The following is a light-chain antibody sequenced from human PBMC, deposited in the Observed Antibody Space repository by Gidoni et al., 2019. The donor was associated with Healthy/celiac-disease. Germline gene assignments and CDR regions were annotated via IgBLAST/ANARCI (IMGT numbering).Light chain of an antibody. V-gene: IGKV3-20*01. CDR1: QSVSSSY. CDR3: QQYGSSPPWP. J-gene: IGKJ1*01. CDR2: GAS. Sequence: EIVLTQSPGTLSLSPGERATLSCRASQSVSSSYLTWYQQKPGQAPRLLIYGASSRATGIPDRFSGSGSGTDFTLTISRLEPEDFAVHYCQQYGSSPPWPFGQGPKVEIK.